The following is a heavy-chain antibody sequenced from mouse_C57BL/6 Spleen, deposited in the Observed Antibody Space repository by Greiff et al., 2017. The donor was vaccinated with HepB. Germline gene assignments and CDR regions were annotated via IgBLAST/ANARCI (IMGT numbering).Heavy chain of an antibody. D-gene: IGHD4-1*01. Sequence: EVQLVESGPELVKPGASVKISCKASGYTFTDYYMNWVKQSHGKSLEWIGDINPNNGGTSYNQKFKGKATLTVDKSSSTAYMELRSLTSEDSAVYYCARGELPGTFDYWGQGTTLTVSS. CDR1: GYTFTDYY. V-gene: IGHV1-26*01. J-gene: IGHJ2*01. CDR2: INPNNGGT. CDR3: ARGELPGTFDY.